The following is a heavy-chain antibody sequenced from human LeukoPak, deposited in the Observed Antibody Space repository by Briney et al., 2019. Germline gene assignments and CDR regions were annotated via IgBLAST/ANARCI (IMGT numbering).Heavy chain of an antibody. D-gene: IGHD2-2*01. CDR1: GFTFSSYS. J-gene: IGHJ5*02. CDR2: ISSSSSYI. Sequence: PGGSLRLSCAASGFTFSSYSTNWVRQAPGKGLEWVSSISSSSSYIYYADSVKGRFTISRDNAKNSLYLQMNSLRAEDTAVYYCARDRTRASSAAMEFWFDPWGQGTLVTVSS. CDR3: ARDRTRASSAAMEFWFDP. V-gene: IGHV3-21*01.